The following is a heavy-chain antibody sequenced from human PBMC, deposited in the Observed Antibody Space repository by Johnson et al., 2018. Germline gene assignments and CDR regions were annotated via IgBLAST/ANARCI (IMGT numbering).Heavy chain of an antibody. J-gene: IGHJ3*02. V-gene: IGHV3-49*03. CDR1: GFSFGDYG. CDR2: IRSKAYGGTP. Sequence: EVQLVESGGDLVQPGRSLRLSCTASGFSFGDYGMTWFRQAPGKGLEWVGLIRSKAYGGTPEYAASVKGRFAISRDDSKSVAYWQMNSLEIGDTAVYYCTTDYFPDYYYVWGSDRWDDAFDIWGQGTMVTVSS. D-gene: IGHD3-16*02. CDR3: TTDYFPDYYYVWGSDRWDDAFDI.